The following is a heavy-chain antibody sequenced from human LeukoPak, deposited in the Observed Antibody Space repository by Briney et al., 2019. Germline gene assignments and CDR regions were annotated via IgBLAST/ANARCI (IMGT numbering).Heavy chain of an antibody. D-gene: IGHD3-22*01. CDR1: VVSISEYY. CDR2: VYSNGNT. Sequence: SETLSLTCTVSVVSISEYYWSWIPQPPGKKREGMGYVYSNGNTNYNPSLKSQIPISVDTSTNQKFLRPRFVTAADTAVYYCMTEGMIAYQNCSAPWAQGTLAPASS. J-gene: IGHJ5*02. CDR3: MTEGMIAYQNCSAP. V-gene: IGHV4-59*01.